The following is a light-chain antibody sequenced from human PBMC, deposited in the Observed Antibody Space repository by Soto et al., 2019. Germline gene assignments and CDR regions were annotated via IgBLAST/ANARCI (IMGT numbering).Light chain of an antibody. CDR2: STN. V-gene: IGLV8-61*01. CDR1: SGSVSTSHF. Sequence: QTVVTQEPSFSVSPGGTVTLTCGLRSGSVSTSHFASWYQQTPGQAPRTLIYSTNTRSSGVPDRFSGSIFGNKAALTITGAQADDESDYYCSSFKSGGSWVFGGGTKLTVL. CDR3: SSFKSGGSWV. J-gene: IGLJ3*02.